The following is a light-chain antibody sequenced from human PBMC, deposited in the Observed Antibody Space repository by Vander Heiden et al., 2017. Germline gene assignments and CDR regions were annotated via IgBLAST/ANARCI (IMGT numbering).Light chain of an antibody. V-gene: IGKV1-39*01. CDR3: QQSYSTPQLS. Sequence: EIQLTQSPSSLSASVGDSVTITCRASQSISIYLNWYQQKPGKAPRVLISLASNLQSGVPSRFSGSGSGTDFTLTINSLQPEDFATYYCQQSYSTPQLSFGGGTKVEI. CDR1: QSISIY. CDR2: LAS. J-gene: IGKJ4*01.